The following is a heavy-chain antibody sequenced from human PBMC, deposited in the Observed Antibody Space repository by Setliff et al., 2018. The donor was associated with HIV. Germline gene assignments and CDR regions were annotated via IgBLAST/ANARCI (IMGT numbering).Heavy chain of an antibody. CDR2: IYHSGGT. D-gene: IGHD5-12*01. J-gene: IGHJ3*01. CDR3: ARIPWVATLWGGAFDL. Sequence: SETLSLTCAVSGYSISSGYYWGWIRQPPGRGLEWVGNIYHSGGTHYNPSLRSRVTISVDTSKNHFSLQLSSVTAADTAVYYCARIPWVATLWGGAFDLWGHGTMVTVSS. CDR1: GYSISSGYY. V-gene: IGHV4-38-2*01.